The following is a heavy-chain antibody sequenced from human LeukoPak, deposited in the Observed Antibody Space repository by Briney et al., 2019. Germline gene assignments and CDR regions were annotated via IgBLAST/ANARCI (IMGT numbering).Heavy chain of an antibody. CDR1: GGSFSGYY. Sequence: SETLSLTCAVYGGSFSGYYWNWIRQPPGKGLEWIGEINHSGSTNYNPSLKSRVTISVDTSKNQFSLKLTSVTAADTAVYYCARAYSSSSADYWGQGTLVTVSS. CDR2: INHSGST. V-gene: IGHV4-34*01. J-gene: IGHJ4*02. CDR3: ARAYSSSSADY. D-gene: IGHD6-6*01.